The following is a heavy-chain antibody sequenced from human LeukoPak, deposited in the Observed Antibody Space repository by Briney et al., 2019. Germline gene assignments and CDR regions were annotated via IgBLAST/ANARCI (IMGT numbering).Heavy chain of an antibody. Sequence: GGSLRLSCAASGFTFSSYGMHWVRQAPGKGLEWVAFIRYDGSNKYYADSVKGRFTISRDNSKNTLYLQMNSLRAEDTAVYYCAKDLVPNLPTEGFDYWGQGTLATVSS. CDR1: GFTFSSYG. D-gene: IGHD3-10*01. J-gene: IGHJ4*02. V-gene: IGHV3-30*02. CDR2: IRYDGSNK. CDR3: AKDLVPNLPTEGFDY.